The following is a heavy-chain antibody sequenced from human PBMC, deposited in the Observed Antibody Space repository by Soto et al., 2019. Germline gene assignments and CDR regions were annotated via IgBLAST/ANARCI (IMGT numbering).Heavy chain of an antibody. CDR2: ISGSGGST. CDR3: AKDADYDFWSGYYYASDY. Sequence: GGSLRLSCAASGFTFSSYAMSWVRQAPGKGLEWVSAISGSGGSTYYADSVKGRFTISRDNSKNTLYLQMNSLRAEDTAVYYCAKDADYDFWSGYYYASDYWGQGTLVTVSS. D-gene: IGHD3-3*01. J-gene: IGHJ4*02. CDR1: GFTFSSYA. V-gene: IGHV3-23*01.